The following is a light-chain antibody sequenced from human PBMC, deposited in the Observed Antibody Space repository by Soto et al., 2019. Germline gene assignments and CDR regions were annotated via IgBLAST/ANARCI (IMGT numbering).Light chain of an antibody. CDR3: QQYGSSPRNLLT. Sequence: EIVLTQSPGTLSLSPGERATLSCRASQSVSSSYLAWYQQKPGQAPRLLIYGASSRATGIPDRFSGSGSGTDFTLTISRLEPEDFAVYYCQQYGSSPRNLLTFGGGTKVEIK. V-gene: IGKV3-20*01. J-gene: IGKJ4*01. CDR2: GAS. CDR1: QSVSSSY.